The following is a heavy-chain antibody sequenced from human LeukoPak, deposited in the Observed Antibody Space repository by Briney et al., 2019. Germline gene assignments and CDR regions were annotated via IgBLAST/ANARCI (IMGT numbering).Heavy chain of an antibody. V-gene: IGHV1-8*03. J-gene: IGHJ5*02. Sequence: ASVKVSCKASGYTFTSYDIHWVRQATGQGLEWMGWMNPNSGNTGYAQKFQGRVTFTRNTSISTAYMELSSLRSDDTAVYYCAREGGIYWGLYNWFDPWGQGTLVTVSS. D-gene: IGHD3-16*01. CDR2: MNPNSGNT. CDR3: AREGGIYWGLYNWFDP. CDR1: GYTFTSYD.